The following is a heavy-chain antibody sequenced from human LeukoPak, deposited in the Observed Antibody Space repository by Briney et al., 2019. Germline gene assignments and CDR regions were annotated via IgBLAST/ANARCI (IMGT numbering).Heavy chain of an antibody. J-gene: IGHJ5*01. CDR2: VIPLLTVT. D-gene: IGHD1-26*01. CDR3: ARGAVGSVGAFDS. Sequence: SVKVSCKASGGTFNNYDVNWVRQAHGQGLEWMGRVIPLLTVTHYAQKFQDRVIITADKSTNTAYLDLSNLRSEDSAVYYCARGAVGSVGAFDSWGQGTLVTVSS. V-gene: IGHV1-69*04. CDR1: GGTFNNYD.